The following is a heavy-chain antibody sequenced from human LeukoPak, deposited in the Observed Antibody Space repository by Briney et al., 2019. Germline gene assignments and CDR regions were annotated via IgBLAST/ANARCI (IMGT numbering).Heavy chain of an antibody. V-gene: IGHV3-30*18. D-gene: IGHD3-3*01. CDR3: TKRGTYDFWSAYHDF. J-gene: IGHJ4*02. CDR2: ISYDGGNK. CDR1: GFTFSSYG. Sequence: GGSLRLSCAASGFTFSSYGIHWVRQAPGKGLEWVAVISYDGGNKHYADSVKGRFTISRDNSKTTLYLQMNSLRAEDTAVYYCTKRGTYDFWSAYHDFWGQGTLVTVSP.